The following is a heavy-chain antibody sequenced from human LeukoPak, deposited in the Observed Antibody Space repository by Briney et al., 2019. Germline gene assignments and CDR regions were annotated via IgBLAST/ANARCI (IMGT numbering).Heavy chain of an antibody. V-gene: IGHV4-30-4*08. CDR2: IYYSGST. CDR3: AREGGSGSRWFDP. Sequence: SETLSLICTVSAGSISSGDYYSSWIRQPPGKGLEWIGYIYYSGSTYYNPSLKSRVTLSVDTSKNQFSLKLSSVTAADTAVYYCAREGGSGSRWFDPWGQGTLVTVCS. J-gene: IGHJ5*02. CDR1: AGSISSGDYY. D-gene: IGHD2-15*01.